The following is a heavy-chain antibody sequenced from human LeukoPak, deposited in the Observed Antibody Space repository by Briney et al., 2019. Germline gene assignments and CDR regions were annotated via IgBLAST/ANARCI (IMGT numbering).Heavy chain of an antibody. CDR2: IYYSGST. D-gene: IGHD1-26*01. V-gene: IGHV4-59*08. J-gene: IGHJ4*02. Sequence: SETLSLTCTGSGGSISSYYWSWIRQPPGKGLEWIGYIYYSGSTNYNPSLKSRVTISVDTSKNQFSLKLSSVTAADTAVYYCARAVGATTWFHYWGQGTLVTVSS. CDR3: ARAVGATTWFHY. CDR1: GGSISSYY.